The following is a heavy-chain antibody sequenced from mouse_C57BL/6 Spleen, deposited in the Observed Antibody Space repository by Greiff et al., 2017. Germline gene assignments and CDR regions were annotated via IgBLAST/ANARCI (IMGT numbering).Heavy chain of an antibody. CDR2: IHPNSGST. CDR1: GYTFTSYW. D-gene: IGHD2-3*01. Sequence: QVQLKQPGAELVKPGASVKLSCKASGYTFTSYWMHWVKQRPGQGLEWIGMIHPNSGSTNYNEKFKSKATLTVDKSSSTAYMQLSSLTSEDSAVYYCARRLDGYYEGVYAMDYWGQGTSVTVSS. J-gene: IGHJ4*01. CDR3: ARRLDGYYEGVYAMDY. V-gene: IGHV1-64*01.